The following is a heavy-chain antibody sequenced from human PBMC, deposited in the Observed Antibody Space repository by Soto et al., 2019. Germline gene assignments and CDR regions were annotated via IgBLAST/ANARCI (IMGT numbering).Heavy chain of an antibody. J-gene: IGHJ1*01. V-gene: IGHV5-51*03. Sequence: EVQLEQSGAEVKKPGESLKISCKGSGYSFTTYWIAWVRQMPGKGLEWMGTIHPDDSDTRYSPSLQGQVTISVDKSINTAAPLWSSLMASDPAVYYCALLRAPACSFFGYFHPRGRGCLVTVSS. CDR2: IHPDDSDT. D-gene: IGHD6-13*01. CDR3: ALLRAPACSFFGYFHP. CDR1: GYSFTTYW.